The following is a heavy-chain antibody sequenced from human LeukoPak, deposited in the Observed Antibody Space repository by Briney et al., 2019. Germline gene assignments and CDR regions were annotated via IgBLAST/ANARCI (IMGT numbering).Heavy chain of an antibody. Sequence: LPGGSLRLSCAASGFTFSSFAMSWVRQAPGKGLEWVSGISASSKSIYYVDSVKGRFTISRDTSKSTLYLQMTSLRAEDTAIYYCAKSGAYPHAQYSFWGLGTLVTVSS. V-gene: IGHV3-23*01. CDR2: ISASSKSI. J-gene: IGHJ4*02. CDR3: AKSGAYPHAQYSF. CDR1: GFTFSSFA. D-gene: IGHD1-26*01.